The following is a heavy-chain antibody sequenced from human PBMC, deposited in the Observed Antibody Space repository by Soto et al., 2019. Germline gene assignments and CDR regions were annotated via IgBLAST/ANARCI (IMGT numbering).Heavy chain of an antibody. CDR1: GGYISSSNW. V-gene: IGHV4-4*02. Sequence: QVQLQESGPGLVKPSGTLSLTCAVSGGYISSSNWWSWVRQPPVKGLEWIGEIYHSGSTNYNPSLKSRGTIAVDKSKSQFSLKLSSVTAADTAVYYCAGEISRSWLNAFDIWGQGTMVTVSS. CDR2: IYHSGST. J-gene: IGHJ3*02. CDR3: AGEISRSWLNAFDI. D-gene: IGHD3-22*01.